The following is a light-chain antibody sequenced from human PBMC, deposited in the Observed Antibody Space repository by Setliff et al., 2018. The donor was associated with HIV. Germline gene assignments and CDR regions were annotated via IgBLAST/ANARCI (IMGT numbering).Light chain of an antibody. J-gene: IGLJ1*01. CDR3: SSYTSSSPDV. V-gene: IGLV2-14*03. Sequence: ALTQPASVSGSPGQSITISCTGTSSDVVGYNYVSWYQQHPGKAPKLMICDVSNRPSGVSNRFSGSKSGNTASLTISGLQAEDEADYYCSSYTSSSPDVFGTGTKGTVL. CDR2: DVS. CDR1: SSDVVGYNY.